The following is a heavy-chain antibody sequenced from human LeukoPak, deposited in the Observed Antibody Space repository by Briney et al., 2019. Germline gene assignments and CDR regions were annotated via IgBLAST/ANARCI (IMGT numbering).Heavy chain of an antibody. J-gene: IGHJ4*02. D-gene: IGHD3-22*01. V-gene: IGHV1-18*01. CDR3: AKDIHPGLDSGASCCFDY. CDR1: GYTFSRHG. CDR2: VSGYNGNT. Sequence: ASVKVSCKASGYTFSRHGITWVRQAPGQGLEWMGWVSGYNGNTNYAQNVQGRVTMTTDTSTNTAYMELRSLRSDDTAVYYCAKDIHPGLDSGASCCFDYWGQGTPVTVSS.